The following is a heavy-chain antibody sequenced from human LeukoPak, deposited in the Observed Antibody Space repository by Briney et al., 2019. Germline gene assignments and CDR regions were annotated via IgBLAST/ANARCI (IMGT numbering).Heavy chain of an antibody. J-gene: IGHJ6*02. D-gene: IGHD4-17*01. Sequence: GRSLRLSCAASGFTFSSYGMHWVRQAPGKGLEWVAVIWYDGSNKYYADSVKGRFTISRDNSKNTLYLQMNSLRAKDTAVYYCARVGDYDYYYYGMDVWGQGTTVTVSS. CDR1: GFTFSSYG. CDR3: ARVGDYDYYYYGMDV. CDR2: IWYDGSNK. V-gene: IGHV3-33*01.